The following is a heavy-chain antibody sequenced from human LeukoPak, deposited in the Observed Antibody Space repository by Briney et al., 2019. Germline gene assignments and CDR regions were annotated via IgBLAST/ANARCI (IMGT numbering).Heavy chain of an antibody. CDR1: GGTFSSYA. CDR3: ARQDYDILTWYYFDY. Sequence: GASVKVSCKAPGGTFSSYAISWVRQAPGQGLEWMGGIIPIFGTANYAQKFQGRVTITTDESTSTAYMELSSLRSEDTAVYYCARQDYDILTWYYFDYWDQGTLVTVSS. CDR2: IIPIFGTA. D-gene: IGHD3-9*01. V-gene: IGHV1-69*05. J-gene: IGHJ4*02.